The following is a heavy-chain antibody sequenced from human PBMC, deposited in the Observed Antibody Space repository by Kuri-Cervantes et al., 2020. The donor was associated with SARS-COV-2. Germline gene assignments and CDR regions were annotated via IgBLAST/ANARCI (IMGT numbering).Heavy chain of an antibody. Sequence: GESLKISCAASGFTFSSYSMNWVRQAPGKGLEWVSYISSSSSTIYYADSVKGRFTISRDSAKNSLYLQMNSLRAEDTAVYYCARDPDYWGQGTLVTVSS. CDR2: ISSSSSTI. CDR1: GFTFSSYS. V-gene: IGHV3-48*01. J-gene: IGHJ4*02. CDR3: ARDPDY.